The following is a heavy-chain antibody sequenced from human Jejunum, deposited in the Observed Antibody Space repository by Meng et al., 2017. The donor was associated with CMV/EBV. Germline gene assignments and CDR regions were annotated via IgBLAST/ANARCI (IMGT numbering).Heavy chain of an antibody. V-gene: IGHV3-73*01. CDR2: IRSKAKSYAT. CDR3: ARQARDGDCCLDY. J-gene: IGHJ4*02. Sequence: GFTVSGSAIQWVRQASGKGLEWVGRIRSKAKSYATVYAATMKGRFTISRDDSENTAYLQMNSLKTEDTAVYYCARQARDGDCCLDYWGQGTLVTVSS. D-gene: IGHD2-21*01. CDR1: GFTVSGSA.